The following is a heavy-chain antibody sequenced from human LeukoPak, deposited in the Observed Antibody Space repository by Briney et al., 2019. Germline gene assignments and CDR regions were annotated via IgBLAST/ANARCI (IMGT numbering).Heavy chain of an antibody. V-gene: IGHV3-20*04. CDR1: GFTFDDYG. D-gene: IGHD5-18*01. CDR2: INWNGGST. CDR3: ARDGGYSYGRPNYYYYYMDV. Sequence: GGSLRLSCAASGFTFDDYGMSWVRQAPGKGLEWVSGINWNGGSTGYADSVKGRFTISRDNAKNSLYLQMNSLRAEDTALYYCARDGGYSYGRPNYYYYYMDVWGKGTTVTVSS. J-gene: IGHJ6*03.